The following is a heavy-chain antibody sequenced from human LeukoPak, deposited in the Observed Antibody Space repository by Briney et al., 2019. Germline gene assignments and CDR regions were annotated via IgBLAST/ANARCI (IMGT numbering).Heavy chain of an antibody. J-gene: IGHJ4*02. D-gene: IGHD4-23*01. V-gene: IGHV3-7*01. CDR2: IKPDGSGE. CDR3: ARVRYGGSYDF. CDR1: GFTFGSRW. Sequence: GGSLRLSCAASGFTFGSRWMTWVRQAPEKGLEWVAYIKPDGSGEDYVDSVEGRFTISRDNVRNSLHLQMNSLRAEDTAVYYCARVRYGGSYDFWGQGTLVSVSS.